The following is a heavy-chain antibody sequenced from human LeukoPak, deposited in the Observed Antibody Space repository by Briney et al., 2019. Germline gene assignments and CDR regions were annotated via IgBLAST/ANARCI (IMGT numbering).Heavy chain of an antibody. CDR3: AKDAQRGFDYSNSLQN. CDR1: GFIFSHYG. J-gene: IGHJ1*01. Sequence: GGSLRLSCAASGFIFSHYGMHWVRQTPGAGLEWVAVIWSDGSDKYYAKSVKGRFTISRDNSKNPLFLQMNSLRAEDTAVYYCAKDAQRGFDYSNSLQNWGQGILVTVSS. CDR2: IWSDGSDK. V-gene: IGHV3-33*06. D-gene: IGHD4-11*01.